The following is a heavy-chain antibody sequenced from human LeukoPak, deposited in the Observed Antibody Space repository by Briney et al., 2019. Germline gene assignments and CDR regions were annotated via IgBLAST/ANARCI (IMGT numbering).Heavy chain of an antibody. V-gene: IGHV3-15*01. J-gene: IGHJ4*02. CDR2: IKSKADGGAI. Sequence: GGSLRLSCAASGITLSNAWMTWVRQAPGKELEWVGRIKSKADGGAIDYAAPVKGRFTISRDDSKSMLYLQMNSLKTEDTAVYYCTTAYIETRPWGQGTLVTVSS. D-gene: IGHD6-6*01. CDR3: TTAYIETRP. CDR1: GITLSNAW.